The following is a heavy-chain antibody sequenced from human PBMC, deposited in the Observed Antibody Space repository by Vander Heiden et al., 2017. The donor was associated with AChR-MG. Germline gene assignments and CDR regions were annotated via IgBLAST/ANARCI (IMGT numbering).Heavy chain of an antibody. CDR2: ITDRGDVT. V-gene: IGHV3-23*01. CDR1: GFDFNTNA. D-gene: IGHD2-21*01. J-gene: IGHJ6*02. Sequence: EAQLLESGGGLVQPGGSLRLSCAASGFDFNTNAMGWVRQAPGKRPEWVSTITDRGDVTNYADSVKGRFTMSRDNSKNTLYLQISSLRAEDTAVYYCAKDCSMVVGGMDVWGQGTTVTVSS. CDR3: AKDCSMVVGGMDV.